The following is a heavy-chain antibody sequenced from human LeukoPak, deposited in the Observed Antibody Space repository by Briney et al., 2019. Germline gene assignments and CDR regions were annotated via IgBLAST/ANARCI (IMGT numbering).Heavy chain of an antibody. CDR1: GFTFSSYW. Sequence: GGSLRLSCAASGFTFSSYWMSWVRQAPGKGLEWVANIKQDGSEKYYVDSVKGRFTISRDNAKNSLYLQMNSLRAEDTALYYCAKAQYYDFWSGYFDYWGQGTLVTVSS. CDR3: AKAQYYDFWSGYFDY. D-gene: IGHD3-3*01. J-gene: IGHJ4*02. CDR2: IKQDGSEK. V-gene: IGHV3-7*03.